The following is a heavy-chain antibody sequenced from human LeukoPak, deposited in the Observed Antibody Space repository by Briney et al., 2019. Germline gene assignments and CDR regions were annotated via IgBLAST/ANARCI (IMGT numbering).Heavy chain of an antibody. D-gene: IGHD3-3*01. Sequence: AGSLTLSRAASGFTFSSYALSWVRQPPGKGLEWVAAISGSGGSNYYADLEKGRIIISRENSKHSPHVQMNSPRAEDTAVYYCAMRVGGGSYATFHCWGQASLATASA. V-gene: IGHV3-23*01. CDR1: GFTFSSYA. CDR2: ISGSGGSN. J-gene: IGHJ4*02. CDR3: AMRVGGGSYATFHC.